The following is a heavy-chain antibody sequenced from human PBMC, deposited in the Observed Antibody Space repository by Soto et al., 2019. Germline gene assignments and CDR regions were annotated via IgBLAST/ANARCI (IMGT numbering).Heavy chain of an antibody. CDR3: AREYYDFWSGSRLSYGMDV. J-gene: IGHJ6*02. CDR2: IWDDGTNK. D-gene: IGHD3-3*01. V-gene: IGHV3-33*01. Sequence: GGSLRLSCAVSGFTFSSYGMHWVRQAPGKGLEWVVLIWDDGTNKYYADSVKGRFTISRDNSKNMLYLQMNSLRAEDTAVYYCAREYYDFWSGSRLSYGMDVWGQGTTVTVPS. CDR1: GFTFSSYG.